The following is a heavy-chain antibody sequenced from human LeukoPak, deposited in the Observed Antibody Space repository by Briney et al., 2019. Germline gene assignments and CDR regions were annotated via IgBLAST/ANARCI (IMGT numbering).Heavy chain of an antibody. CDR2: MNPNSGNT. Sequence: GASVKVSCKASGYTFTSYDINWVRQATGQGLEWMGWMNPNSGNTGYAQKFQGRVTMTRNTSISTAYMELSSLRSEDTAVYYRARVLGWNYVEWFDPWGQGTLVTVSS. CDR3: ARVLGWNYVEWFDP. CDR1: GYTFTSYD. V-gene: IGHV1-8*01. J-gene: IGHJ5*02. D-gene: IGHD1-7*01.